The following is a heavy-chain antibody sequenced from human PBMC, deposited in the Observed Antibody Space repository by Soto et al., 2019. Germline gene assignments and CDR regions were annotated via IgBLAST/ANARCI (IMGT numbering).Heavy chain of an antibody. V-gene: IGHV3-72*01. Sequence: PGGSLRLSCAASGFIFSGYFMDWVRQAPGKGLEWVARIRSRANSYTTEYAASVKDRFTISRDDSRNSLYLQMNSLRNDDTAVYYCARVDSSGGFYYSGDYWGQGTLVTVSS. CDR1: GFIFSGYF. D-gene: IGHD2-15*01. CDR3: ARVDSSGGFYYSGDY. CDR2: IRSRANSYTT. J-gene: IGHJ4*02.